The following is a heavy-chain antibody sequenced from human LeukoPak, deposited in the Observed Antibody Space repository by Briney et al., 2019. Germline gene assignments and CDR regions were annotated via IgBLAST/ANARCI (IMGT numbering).Heavy chain of an antibody. J-gene: IGHJ4*02. V-gene: IGHV3-7*03. D-gene: IGHD3-9*01. Sequence: TGGSLRLSCAASGFTFSSYWMNWARQAPGKGLEWVASINHNGNVNYYVDSVKGRFTISRDNAKNSLYLQMSNLRDEDTAVYYCAKGDTYYDLLTCFDFWGPGTLVTVSS. CDR2: INHNGNVN. CDR3: AKGDTYYDLLTCFDF. CDR1: GFTFSSYW.